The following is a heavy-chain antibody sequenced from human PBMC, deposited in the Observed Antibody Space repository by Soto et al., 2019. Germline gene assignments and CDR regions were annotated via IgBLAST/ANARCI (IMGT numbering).Heavy chain of an antibody. Sequence: ASVTVSCKASAGTFSSYAISWVRQAPGQGLEWMGGIIPIFGTANYAQKFQGRVTITADKSTSTAYMELSSLRSEDTAVYYCARDRITIFGVVIRPPDAFDIWGQGTMVTVSS. CDR2: IIPIFGTA. V-gene: IGHV1-69*06. CDR1: AGTFSSYA. J-gene: IGHJ3*02. CDR3: ARDRITIFGVVIRPPDAFDI. D-gene: IGHD3-3*01.